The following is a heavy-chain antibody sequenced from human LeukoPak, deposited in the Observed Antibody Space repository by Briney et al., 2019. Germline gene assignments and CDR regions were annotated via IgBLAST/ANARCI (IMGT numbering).Heavy chain of an antibody. Sequence: GGSLRLSCAASGFTFSSYGMHWVRQAPGKGLEWVAVIWYDGSNKYYADSVKGRFTISRDNSKNTLYLLMNSLRAEDTAVYYCAKDFSFAIAAGGLDYWGQGTLVTVSS. CDR2: IWYDGSNK. CDR3: AKDFSFAIAAGGLDY. CDR1: GFTFSSYG. D-gene: IGHD6-13*01. V-gene: IGHV3-33*06. J-gene: IGHJ4*02.